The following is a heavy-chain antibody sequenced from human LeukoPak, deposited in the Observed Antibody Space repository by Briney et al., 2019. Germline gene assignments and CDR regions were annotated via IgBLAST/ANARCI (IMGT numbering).Heavy chain of an antibody. Sequence: SVKVSCKASGGTFSSYAISWVRQAPGQGLEWMGRIIPILGIANYAQKLQGRVTMTTDTSTSTAYMELRSLRSDDTAVYYCARDSYPIPFDYWGQGTLVTVSS. CDR1: GGTFSSYA. CDR3: ARDSYPIPFDY. CDR2: IIPILGIA. D-gene: IGHD2-2*01. J-gene: IGHJ4*02. V-gene: IGHV1-69*04.